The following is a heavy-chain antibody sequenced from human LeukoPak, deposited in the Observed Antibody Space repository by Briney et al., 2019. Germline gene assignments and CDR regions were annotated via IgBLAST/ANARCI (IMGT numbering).Heavy chain of an antibody. CDR1: GFTFSSYA. CDR2: ISSSSSTM. CDR3: VRGVMGRSAWYYFDY. V-gene: IGHV3-48*04. Sequence: GGSLRLSCAASGFTFSSYAMNWVRQAPGRGLEWLSYISSSSSTMYYADSVQGRFTISRDNTKNSLYLVMNSLRAEDTAVYYCVRGVMGRSAWYYFDYWGQGALVTVSS. J-gene: IGHJ4*02. D-gene: IGHD2-8*01.